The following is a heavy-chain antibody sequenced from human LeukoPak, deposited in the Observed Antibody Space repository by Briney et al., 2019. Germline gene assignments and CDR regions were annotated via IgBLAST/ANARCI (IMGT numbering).Heavy chain of an antibody. CDR2: IYSGGST. D-gene: IGHD1-14*01. V-gene: IGHV3-53*01. CDR3: ARDKAGTGKDYYYYYMDV. CDR1: GFTVSSNY. J-gene: IGHJ6*03. Sequence: GGSLRLSCAASGFTVSSNYMSWVRQAPGKGLEWVSVIYSGGSTCYADSVKGRFTISRDNSKNTLYLQMNSLRAEDTAVYYCARDKAGTGKDYYYYYMDVWGKGTTVTVSS.